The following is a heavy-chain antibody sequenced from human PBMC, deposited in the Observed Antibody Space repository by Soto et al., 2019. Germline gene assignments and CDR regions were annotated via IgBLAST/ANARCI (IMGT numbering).Heavy chain of an antibody. J-gene: IGHJ2*01. CDR2: IYYSGST. V-gene: IGHV4-30-4*01. D-gene: IGHD6-13*01. CDR3: ARVVVAAVVDWYFDL. Sequence: QVQLQESGPGLVKPSQTLSLTCTVSGDSISSADYYWSWIRQPPGKGLEWIGYIYYSGSTFYNPSLKSRVTISVDTSKNQFPLKLNSVTVADTAVYYCARVVVAAVVDWYFDLWGRGTLVTVSS. CDR1: GDSISSADYY.